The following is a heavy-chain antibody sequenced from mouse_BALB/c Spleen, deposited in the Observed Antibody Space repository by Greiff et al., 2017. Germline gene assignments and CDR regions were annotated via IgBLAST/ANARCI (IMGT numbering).Heavy chain of an antibody. V-gene: IGHV14-4*02. J-gene: IGHJ4*01. CDR2: IDPENGDT. CDR3: NADGSSYYYAMDY. Sequence: VQLQQSGAELVRSGASVKLSCTASGFNIKDYYMHWVKQRPEQGLEWIGWIDPENGDTEYAPKFQGKATMTADTSSNTAYLQLSSLTSEDTAVYYCNADGSSYYYAMDYWGQGTSVTVSS. CDR1: GFNIKDYY. D-gene: IGHD1-1*01.